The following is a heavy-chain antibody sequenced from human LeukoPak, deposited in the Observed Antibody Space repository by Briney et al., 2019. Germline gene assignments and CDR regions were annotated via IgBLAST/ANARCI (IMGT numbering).Heavy chain of an antibody. Sequence: ASVKVSCKASGYTFTGYYMHWVRQAPGQGLEWMGWINPNSGGTNYAQKFQGRVTMTRDTSISTAYMELSRLRSDDTAVYYCAPEACSGGSCYVFNYWGQGTLVTVSS. CDR3: APEACSGGSCYVFNY. CDR1: GYTFTGYY. J-gene: IGHJ4*02. D-gene: IGHD2-15*01. CDR2: INPNSGGT. V-gene: IGHV1-2*02.